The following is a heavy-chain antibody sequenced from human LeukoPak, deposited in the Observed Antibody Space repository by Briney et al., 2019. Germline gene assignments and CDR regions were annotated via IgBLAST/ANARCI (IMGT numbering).Heavy chain of an antibody. D-gene: IGHD2-2*01. CDR1: GDSVSSNSAA. Sequence: SQTLSLTCAISGDSVSSNSAAWNWIRQSPSRGLEWLGRTYYRSKWYHDYAVSVKSRIYINPDKSKNQVSLQLNSVTPEDTAVYYCAREWGCSGTSCLDILGYYYFYMDVWGKGTTVTISS. J-gene: IGHJ6*03. CDR2: TYYRSKWYH. CDR3: AREWGCSGTSCLDILGYYYFYMDV. V-gene: IGHV6-1*01.